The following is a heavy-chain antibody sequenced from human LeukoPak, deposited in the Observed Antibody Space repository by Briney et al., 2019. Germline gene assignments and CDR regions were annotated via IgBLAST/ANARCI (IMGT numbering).Heavy chain of an antibody. CDR3: ARTAYSSGYFPNWFDS. J-gene: IGHJ5*01. V-gene: IGHV4-59*03. D-gene: IGHD3-22*01. Sequence: SETLSLTCSISGGSITTHYWSWIRQPPGKVLEWIGYIYHTGINKYNPSLKSRVTISVDTSKKQFSLKLSSVTAADTAVYYCARTAYSSGYFPNWFDSWGQGTLVTVSS. CDR1: GGSITTHY. CDR2: IYHTGIN.